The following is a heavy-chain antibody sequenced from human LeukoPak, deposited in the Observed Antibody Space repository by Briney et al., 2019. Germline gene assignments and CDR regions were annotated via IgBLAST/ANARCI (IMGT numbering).Heavy chain of an antibody. V-gene: IGHV1-46*01. Sequence: ASVKVSCKASGYTFTNYYMHWVRQAPGQGLEWMGIINPSGGSTTYAQKFQGRVTVTRDTSTSTVYMELSSLRSEDTAVYYCARGREYVEQQLVPAYWGQGTLVTVSS. CDR3: ARGREYVEQQLVPAY. J-gene: IGHJ4*02. D-gene: IGHD6-13*01. CDR2: INPSGGST. CDR1: GYTFTNYY.